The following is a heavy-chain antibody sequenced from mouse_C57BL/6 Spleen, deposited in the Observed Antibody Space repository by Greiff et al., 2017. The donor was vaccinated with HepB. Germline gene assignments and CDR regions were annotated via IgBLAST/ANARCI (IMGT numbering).Heavy chain of an antibody. CDR3: ARDYGSSYDYAMDY. CDR2: INPYNGDT. D-gene: IGHD1-1*01. CDR1: GYSFTGYF. J-gene: IGHJ4*01. Sequence: VQLQQSGPELVKPGDSVKISCKASGYSFTGYFMNWVMQSHGKSLEWIGRINPYNGDTFYNQKFKGKATLTVDKSSSTAHMELRRLTSEDSAVYYCARDYGSSYDYAMDYWGQGTSVTVSS. V-gene: IGHV1-20*01.